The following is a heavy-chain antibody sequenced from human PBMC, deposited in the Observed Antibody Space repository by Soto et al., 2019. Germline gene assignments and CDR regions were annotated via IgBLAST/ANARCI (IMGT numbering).Heavy chain of an antibody. CDR3: AKDSDDGSGSYFVYYGMDV. J-gene: IGHJ6*02. D-gene: IGHD3-10*01. CDR2: ISWNSGIL. CDR1: GFTFDDYA. Sequence: EVQLVESGGGLVQPGRSLRLSCEASGFTFDDYAMHWVRQVPGKGLEWVSGISWNSGILAYADSVKGRFTISRDNAKNSLYLQMNSLRAEDTAWYYCAKDSDDGSGSYFVYYGMDVWGQGTTVTVSS. V-gene: IGHV3-9*01.